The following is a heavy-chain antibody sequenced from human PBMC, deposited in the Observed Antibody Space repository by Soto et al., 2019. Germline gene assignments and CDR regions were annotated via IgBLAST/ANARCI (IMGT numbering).Heavy chain of an antibody. CDR1: GYTFTSYG. CDR2: ISAYNGNT. D-gene: IGHD6-19*01. Sequence: ASVKVSCKASGYTFTSYGISWVRQAPGQGLEWMGWISAYNGNTNYAQKLQGRVTMTTDTSTITAYMELRSLRSDDTAVYYCARDPPYSSGWYAGFDPWGQGTLVTVSS. V-gene: IGHV1-18*01. CDR3: ARDPPYSSGWYAGFDP. J-gene: IGHJ5*02.